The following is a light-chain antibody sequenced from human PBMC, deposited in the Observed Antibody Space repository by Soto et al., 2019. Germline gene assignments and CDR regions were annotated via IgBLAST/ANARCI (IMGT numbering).Light chain of an antibody. J-gene: IGLJ2*01. Sequence: QSALTQPASVSGSPGQSITISCTGTSSDVGHYNYVSWYQQHPGKAPKLMIYDVSNRPSGVSNRFSGSKSGNTASLTISGLQAEDEGDYYCSSYTTSSTRVFGGGTKLTVL. CDR3: SSYTTSSTRV. V-gene: IGLV2-14*01. CDR2: DVS. CDR1: SSDVGHYNY.